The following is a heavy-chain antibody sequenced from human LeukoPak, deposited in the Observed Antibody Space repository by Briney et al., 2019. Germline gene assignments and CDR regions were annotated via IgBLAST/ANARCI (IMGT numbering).Heavy chain of an antibody. CDR1: GGSISSGSYS. CDR2: IYSSGST. D-gene: IGHD1-26*01. V-gene: IGHV4-61*02. Sequence: ASQTLSLTCTVSGGSISSGSYSWSWIRQPAGKGLEWIGRIYSSGSTNYNPSLKSRVTISVDTSKNHFSLRLSSVTAADTAVYYCARVVGAMSFDYWGQGTLVTVSS. J-gene: IGHJ4*02. CDR3: ARVVGAMSFDY.